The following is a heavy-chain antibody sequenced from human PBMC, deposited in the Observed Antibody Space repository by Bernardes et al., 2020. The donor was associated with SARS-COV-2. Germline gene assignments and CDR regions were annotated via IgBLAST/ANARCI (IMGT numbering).Heavy chain of an antibody. CDR3: ARQIDSWHIVVVVSVPRGGAYYFEY. V-gene: IGHV4-39*01. CDR2: IYFSGNT. D-gene: IGHD2-15*01. CDR1: GGSIYNGGFF. J-gene: IGHJ4*02. Sequence: SETLSLTCTVSGGSIYNGGFFWNWIRQLPGKGLEWIAYIYFSGNTHYTLSPKSRLSISLDTSKKQFSLKLNSVTAADTAVYYCARQIDSWHIVVVVSVPRGGAYYFEYWGQGTLVTVSS.